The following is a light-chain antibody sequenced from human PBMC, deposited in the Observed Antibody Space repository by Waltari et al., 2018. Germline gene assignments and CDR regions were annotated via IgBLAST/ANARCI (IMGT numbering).Light chain of an antibody. J-gene: IGKJ4*01. Sequence: DIQFTQSPSCLSASVGDRVTFTCRASQGMSGYLAWYQQKPNKAPKLLINAASTLQSGVPSRFSGGKSGTEFTLTISSLQPEDFATYFCQHVYSYPVTFGGGTTLDI. V-gene: IGKV1-9*01. CDR3: QHVYSYPVT. CDR2: AAS. CDR1: QGMSGY.